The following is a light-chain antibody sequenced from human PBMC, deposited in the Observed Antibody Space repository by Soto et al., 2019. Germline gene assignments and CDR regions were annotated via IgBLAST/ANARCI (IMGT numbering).Light chain of an antibody. CDR1: QGVSSW. CDR3: QQGNSFPFT. CDR2: GTS. Sequence: DIQMTQSPYSMSASVGDRVTIACRASQGVSSWLAWYQQKPGRAPKLLISGTSTLQSGVPSRFSGTGSGTEFTLTISSLQPEDSATYYCQQGNSFPFTFGRGTKLEI. J-gene: IGKJ2*01. V-gene: IGKV1-12*01.